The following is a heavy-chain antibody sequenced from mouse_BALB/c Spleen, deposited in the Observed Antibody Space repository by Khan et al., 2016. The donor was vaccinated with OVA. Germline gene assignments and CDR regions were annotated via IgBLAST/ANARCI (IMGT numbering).Heavy chain of an antibody. CDR1: GFAFSRYW. Sequence: EVQLVESGGGLVQPGGSLKLSCAASGFAFSRYWMSWVRQAPGKGLEWIGEINPDSSTINYTPSLNDKFIISRDNAKNTLYLQMSKMRSEDTALYYCARGLRRYYYAMDYWGQGTSVTVSS. CDR3: ARGLRRYYYAMDY. J-gene: IGHJ4*01. CDR2: INPDSSTI. V-gene: IGHV4-1*02. D-gene: IGHD2-2*01.